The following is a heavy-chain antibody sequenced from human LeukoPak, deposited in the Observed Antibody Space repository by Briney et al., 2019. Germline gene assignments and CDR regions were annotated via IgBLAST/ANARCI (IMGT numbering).Heavy chain of an antibody. CDR2: INPNSGGT. V-gene: IGHV1-2*06. CDR1: GYTFTGYY. J-gene: IGHJ4*02. Sequence: WASVNVSCKASGYTFTGYYMHWVRQAPGQGLEWMGRINPNSGGTNYAQKFQGRVTMTRDTSISTAYMELSRLRSDDTAVYYCAGVFSGWYWRFDYWGQGTLVTVSS. D-gene: IGHD6-19*01. CDR3: AGVFSGWYWRFDY.